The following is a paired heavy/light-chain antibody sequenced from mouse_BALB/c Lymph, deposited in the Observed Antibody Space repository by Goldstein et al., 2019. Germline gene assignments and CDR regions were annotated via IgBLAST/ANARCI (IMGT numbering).Heavy chain of an antibody. CDR1: GYTFTDYS. CDR2: INTETGEP. J-gene: IGHJ3*01. D-gene: IGHD2-1*01. V-gene: IGHV9-2-1*01. CDR3: ASGNAY. Sequence: QIQLVQSGPELKKPGETVKISCKASGYTFTDYSMHWVKQAPGKGLKWMGWINTETGEPTYADDFKGRFAFSLETSASTAYLQINNLKNEDTATYFCASGNAYWGQGTLVTVSA.
Light chain of an antibody. CDR2: YTS. CDR3: QQYSKLPYT. CDR1: QGITNY. J-gene: IGKJ2*01. Sequence: DIQMTQTTSSLSASLGDRVTISCSASQGITNYLNWYQQKPDGTIKLLIYYTSSLHSGVPSRFSGSGSGTDYSLTISNLEPEDIATYYCQQYSKLPYTFGGGTKLEIK. V-gene: IGKV10-94*01.